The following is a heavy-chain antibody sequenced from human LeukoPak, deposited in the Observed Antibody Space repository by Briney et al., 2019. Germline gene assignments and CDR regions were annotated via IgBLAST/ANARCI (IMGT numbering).Heavy chain of an antibody. J-gene: IGHJ4*02. V-gene: IGHV3-72*01. D-gene: IGHD2-21*01. CDR3: VRVAPYCGGDCYSRFFDY. Sequence: GGSLRLSCAASGFTVSSNYMSWVRQAPGKGLEWVGRRTNKDNKYTTEYAASVKGRFTISRDESKNSLYLQMNSLTTEDTAVYYCVRVAPYCGGDCYSRFFDYWGQGALVTVAS. CDR2: RTNKDNKYTT. CDR1: GFTVSSNY.